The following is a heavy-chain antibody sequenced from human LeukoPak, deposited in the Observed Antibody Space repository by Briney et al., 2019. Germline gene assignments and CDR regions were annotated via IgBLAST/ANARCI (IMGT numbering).Heavy chain of an antibody. CDR1: GYTFTSYD. V-gene: IGHV1-8*01. J-gene: IGHJ4*02. CDR3: ARVRANDFWSGYYSASGY. D-gene: IGHD3-3*01. CDR2: MNPNSGNT. Sequence: ASVKVSCKASGYTFTSYDINWVRQATGQGLEWMGWMNPNSGNTGYAQKFQGRVTMTRNTSISTAYMELSSLRSEDTAVYYCARVRANDFWSGYYSASGYWGQGTLVTVSS.